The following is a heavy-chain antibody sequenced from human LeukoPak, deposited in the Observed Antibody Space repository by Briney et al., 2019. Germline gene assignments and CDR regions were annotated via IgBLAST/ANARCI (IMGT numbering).Heavy chain of an antibody. CDR2: ISGYTGNT. CDR1: GYTFTNYG. J-gene: IGHJ4*02. Sequence: GASVKVSCKASGYTFTNYGIGWVRQAPGQGLEWMGWISGYTGNTNYAQNLQGRATMTTDTSTSTAYMELRSLRSDDTAVYYCARSPMVRGVMPTYFDYWGQGTLVTVSS. V-gene: IGHV1-18*01. CDR3: ARSPMVRGVMPTYFDY. D-gene: IGHD3-10*01.